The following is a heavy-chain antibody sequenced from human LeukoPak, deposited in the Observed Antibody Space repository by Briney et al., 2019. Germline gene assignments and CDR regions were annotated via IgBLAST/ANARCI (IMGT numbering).Heavy chain of an antibody. Sequence: PSQTLSLTCTVFGGSISSGGYYWSWIRQHPGKGLEWIGYIYYSGSTYYNPSLKSRVTISVDTSKNQFSLKLSSVTAADTAVYYCARAKVTMVRGVIITGDAFDIWGQGTMVTVSS. CDR1: GGSISSGGYY. D-gene: IGHD3-10*01. J-gene: IGHJ3*02. CDR3: ARAKVTMVRGVIITGDAFDI. CDR2: IYYSGST. V-gene: IGHV4-31*03.